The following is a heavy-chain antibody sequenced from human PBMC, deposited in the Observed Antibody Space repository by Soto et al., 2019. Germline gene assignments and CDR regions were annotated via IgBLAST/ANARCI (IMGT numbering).Heavy chain of an antibody. CDR2: ISSSSSYT. Sequence: QVQLVESGGGLVKPGGPLRLSCAASGFTFSDYYMSWIRQAPGKGLEWVSYISSSSSYTNYADSVKGRFTISRDNAKNSLYLQMNSLRAEDTAVYYCAREGYSGYATYDYWGQGTLVTVSS. J-gene: IGHJ4*02. V-gene: IGHV3-11*06. CDR3: AREGYSGYATYDY. CDR1: GFTFSDYY. D-gene: IGHD5-12*01.